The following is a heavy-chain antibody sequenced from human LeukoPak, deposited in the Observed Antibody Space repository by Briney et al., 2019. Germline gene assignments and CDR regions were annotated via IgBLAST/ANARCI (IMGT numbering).Heavy chain of an antibody. V-gene: IGHV3-30*18. CDR2: ISYDGSNK. J-gene: IGHJ4*02. CDR1: GFDFSSYG. D-gene: IGHD1-14*01. Sequence: GGSLRLSCAASGFDFSSYGMHWVRQAPGKGLEWVAVISYDGSNKYYADSVKGRFTISRDNSKNTLYLQMNSLRAEDTAVYYCAKFNNHYPFDYWGQGTLVTVSS. CDR3: AKFNNHYPFDY.